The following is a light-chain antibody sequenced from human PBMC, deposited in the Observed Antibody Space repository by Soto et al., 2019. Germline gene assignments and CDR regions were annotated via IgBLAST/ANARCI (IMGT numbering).Light chain of an antibody. Sequence: QSVLTQPPSVSAAPGQRVTISCSGGVSNIGNNFVSWYQHLPGTAPKLLIYDNNKRPSGIPDRFSGSKSGTSATLDITGLQTGDEADYYCATWDHSLSIVLIGGGTKLTVL. CDR1: VSNIGNNF. CDR2: DNN. V-gene: IGLV1-51*01. CDR3: ATWDHSLSIVL. J-gene: IGLJ2*01.